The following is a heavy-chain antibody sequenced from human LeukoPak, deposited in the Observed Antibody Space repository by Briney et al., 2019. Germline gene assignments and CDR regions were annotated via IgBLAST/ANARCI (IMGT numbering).Heavy chain of an antibody. D-gene: IGHD6-6*01. CDR1: GYTFTGYY. CDR3: ARVTYRSSVMGDDY. CDR2: INPNSGGT. V-gene: IGHV1-2*02. Sequence: ASVKVSCKASGYTFTGYYMHWVRQAPGQGLEWMGWINPNSGGTNYAQKFQGRVTMTRDTSISTAYMELSTLRSDDTAVYYCARVTYRSSVMGDDYWGQGTLVTVSS. J-gene: IGHJ4*02.